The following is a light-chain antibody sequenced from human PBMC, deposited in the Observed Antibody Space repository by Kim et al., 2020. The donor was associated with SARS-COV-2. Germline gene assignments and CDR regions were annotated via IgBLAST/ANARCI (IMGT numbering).Light chain of an antibody. CDR2: GAS. CDR1: QSVRGV. CDR3: QQYNNWPRWT. V-gene: IGKV3-15*01. Sequence: SHEARAPVSCKACQSVRGVLAWYPDKPGQAPRLLINGASTRATDIPARFSGSGSGTEFTLTISSLQSEDFAVYYCQQYNNWPRWTFGQGTKVDIK. J-gene: IGKJ1*01.